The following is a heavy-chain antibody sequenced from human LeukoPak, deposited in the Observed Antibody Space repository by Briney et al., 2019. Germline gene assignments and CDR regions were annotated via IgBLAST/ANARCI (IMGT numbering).Heavy chain of an antibody. CDR2: ISSSSSYI. D-gene: IGHD6-13*01. V-gene: IGHV3-21*01. CDR3: ARLGGPISSSWYYFDY. Sequence: PGGSLRLSCAASGFTFSSYAMSWVRQAPGKGLEWVSSISSSSSYIYYADSVKGRFTISRDNAKNSLYLQMNSLRAEDTAVYYCARLGGPISSSWYYFDYWGQGTLVTVSS. CDR1: GFTFSSYA. J-gene: IGHJ4*02.